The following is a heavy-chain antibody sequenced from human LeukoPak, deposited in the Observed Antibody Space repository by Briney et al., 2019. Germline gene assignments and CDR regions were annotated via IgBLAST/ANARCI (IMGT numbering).Heavy chain of an antibody. Sequence: ASVKVSCKASGYTCTSYGISWVRQAPGQGLEWMGWISAYNDNTNYAQKLQGRVTMTTYTSTSTAYMALRSLRSADTAVYYCARNHSGTSFDYWGQGTLVTVSS. J-gene: IGHJ4*02. D-gene: IGHD1-26*01. CDR1: GYTCTSYG. V-gene: IGHV1-18*01. CDR3: ARNHSGTSFDY. CDR2: ISAYNDNT.